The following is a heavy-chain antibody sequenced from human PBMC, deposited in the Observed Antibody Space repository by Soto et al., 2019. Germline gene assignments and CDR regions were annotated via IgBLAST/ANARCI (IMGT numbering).Heavy chain of an antibody. CDR2: ISSGGSSI. CDR1: GFTFSTYS. D-gene: IGHD3-10*01. V-gene: IGHV3-48*02. J-gene: IGHJ6*02. CDR3: ARPGGYGMDV. Sequence: EVQLVESGGGLVQPGGSLRLSCAAYGFTFSTYSMTWVRQAPGKGLEWVSYISSGGSSIYDADSVKGRFTISRDNAKNSLYLQMNSLRDEDTAGYYCARPGGYGMDVWGQGTTVTVSS.